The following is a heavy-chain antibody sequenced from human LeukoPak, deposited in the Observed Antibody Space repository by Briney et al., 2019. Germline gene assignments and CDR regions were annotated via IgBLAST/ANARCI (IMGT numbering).Heavy chain of an antibody. CDR1: GFTFSTYT. V-gene: IGHV3-53*04. J-gene: IGHJ6*02. CDR2: IYSGGST. D-gene: IGHD1-14*01. CDR3: ARDTARTDPIHYGMDV. Sequence: PGGSLRPSCAASGFTFSTYTLNWVRQAPGRGLEWVSVIYSGGSTYYADSVKGRFTISRHNSKNTLYLQMNSLRAEDTAVYYCARDTARTDPIHYGMDVWGQGTTVTVSS.